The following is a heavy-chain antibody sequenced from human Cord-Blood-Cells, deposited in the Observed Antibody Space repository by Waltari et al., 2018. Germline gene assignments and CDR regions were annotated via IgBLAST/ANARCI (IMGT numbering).Heavy chain of an antibody. J-gene: IGHJ3*02. CDR2: IIPILGTA. D-gene: IGHD3-16*01. Sequence: QVQLVQSGAEVKKPGSSVKVSCKASGGTFSSYAISWVRQAPGQGLEWMGGIIPILGTANNAQKCQGRVPITADKSTGTAYMELSSLRSEDTAVYYCAGGGGGDQNWDDAFEIWGQGTMVTVSS. CDR1: GGTFSSYA. V-gene: IGHV1-69*06. CDR3: AGGGGGDQNWDDAFEI.